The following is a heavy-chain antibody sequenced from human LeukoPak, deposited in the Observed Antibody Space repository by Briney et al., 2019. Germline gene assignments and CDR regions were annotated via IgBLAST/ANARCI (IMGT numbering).Heavy chain of an antibody. V-gene: IGHV3-7*01. CDR2: IKYDGSEQ. J-gene: IGHJ4*02. CDR1: GFTFRSYW. D-gene: IGHD3-3*01. CDR3: ARDFGVPGTPGDF. Sequence: PGGSLRLSCAASGFTFRSYWMAWVRQAPRRGLEWVANIKYDGSEQYYMDSVKGRFTISRDNAENSLYLQINSLRAEDTAVYYCARDFGVPGTPGDFWGQGTRVTVSS.